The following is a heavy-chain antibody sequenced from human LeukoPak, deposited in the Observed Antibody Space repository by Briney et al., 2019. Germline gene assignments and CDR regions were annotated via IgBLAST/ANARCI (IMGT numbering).Heavy chain of an antibody. V-gene: IGHV3-66*04. J-gene: IGHJ4*02. D-gene: IGHD1-26*01. CDR1: GFTFGNYG. CDR3: ARRVVGATSVDYFDY. CDR2: ISSGGTT. Sequence: GGSLRLSCTASGFTFGNYGMSWFRQTPGKGLEWVSVISSGGTTYYADSVKGRFTISRDNSKNTVSLQMNSLRAEDTAVYYCARRVVGATSVDYFDYWGQGTLVTVSS.